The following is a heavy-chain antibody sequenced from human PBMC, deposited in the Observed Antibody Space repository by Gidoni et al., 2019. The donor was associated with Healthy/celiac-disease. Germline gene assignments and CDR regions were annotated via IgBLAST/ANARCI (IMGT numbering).Heavy chain of an antibody. CDR3: ARDTPHDYVWGSYRYTEEDYYYYGMDV. V-gene: IGHV4-61*02. Sequence: GKGLEWIGRIYTSGSTNYNPSLKSRVTISVDTSKNQFSLKLSSVTAADTAVYYCARDTPHDYVWGSYRYTEEDYYYYGMDVWGQGTTVTVSS. D-gene: IGHD3-16*02. CDR2: IYTSGST. J-gene: IGHJ6*02.